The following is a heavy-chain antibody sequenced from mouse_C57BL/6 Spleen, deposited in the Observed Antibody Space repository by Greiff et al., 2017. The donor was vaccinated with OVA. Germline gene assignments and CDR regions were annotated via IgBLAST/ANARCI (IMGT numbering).Heavy chain of an antibody. D-gene: IGHD2-2*01. V-gene: IGHV1-64*01. CDR3: ASSGYYYAMDY. J-gene: IGHJ4*01. CDR1: GYTFTSYW. Sequence: QVQLQQPGAELVKPGASVKLSCKASGYTFTSYWMHWVKQRPGQGLEWIGMIHPNSGSTNYNEKFKSKATLTVDKSSSTTYQQLRSLTSEDSAVSYCASSGYYYAMDYWGQGTSVTVSS. CDR2: IHPNSGST.